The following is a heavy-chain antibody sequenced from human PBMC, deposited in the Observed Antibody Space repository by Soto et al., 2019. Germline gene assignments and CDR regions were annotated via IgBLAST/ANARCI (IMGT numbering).Heavy chain of an antibody. CDR3: TRDASRDSSARGWFDP. CDR2: ISSNSANI. V-gene: IGHV3-21*01. D-gene: IGHD6-13*01. Sequence: PGGSLRLSCAASGFTFRSFTMNWVRQAPGKGLEWVSTISSNSANIYYTDALRGRFTISRDNAKNSLHLQMNSLRAEDTAVYYCTRDASRDSSARGWFDPWGPGTLVTVS. CDR1: GFTFRSFT. J-gene: IGHJ5*02.